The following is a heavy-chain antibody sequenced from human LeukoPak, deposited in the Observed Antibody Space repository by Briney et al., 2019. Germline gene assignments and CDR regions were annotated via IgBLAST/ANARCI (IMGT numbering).Heavy chain of an antibody. CDR2: ISGSGGST. D-gene: IGHD3-3*01. CDR3: AKGTYYDFWSGYYPVGYFDY. Sequence: GGSLRLSCAASGFTVSSNYMSWVRQAPGKGLEWVSAISGSGGSTYYADSVKGRFTIFRDNSKNTLYLQMNSQRAEDTAVYYCAKGTYYDFWSGYYPVGYFDYWGQGTLVTVSS. V-gene: IGHV3-23*01. J-gene: IGHJ4*02. CDR1: GFTVSSNY.